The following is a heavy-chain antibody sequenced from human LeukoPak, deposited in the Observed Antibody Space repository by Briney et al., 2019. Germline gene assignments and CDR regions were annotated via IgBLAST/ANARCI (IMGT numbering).Heavy chain of an antibody. D-gene: IGHD6-13*01. J-gene: IGHJ4*02. CDR3: ARVAAAGPCDD. Sequence: GGSLRLSCAASGLTVSSRYMSWVRQAPRKGLEWVTGLSGDGKTTCVDSVNARFTISRDISNNTLYLQMNGLRAEDTAVYYCARVAAAGPCDDWGQGTLVTVSS. CDR2: LSGDGKT. CDR1: GLTVSSRY. V-gene: IGHV3-53*01.